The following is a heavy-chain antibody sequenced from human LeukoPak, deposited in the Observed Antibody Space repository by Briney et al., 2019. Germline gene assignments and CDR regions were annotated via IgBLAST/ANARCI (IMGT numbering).Heavy chain of an antibody. CDR3: VKDAQRGFDYSNSLQH. CDR2: IWSDATNQ. D-gene: IGHD4-11*01. J-gene: IGHJ4*02. V-gene: IGHV3-33*06. Sequence: GGSLRLSCEASGFTFSHYGMHWVRQAPGKGLEGGAVIWSDATNQYYSDSVKGRFTISRDNFKRTVSLQMNSLRAEDTAVYYCVKDAQRGFDYSNSLQHWGQGSLVTVSS. CDR1: GFTFSHYG.